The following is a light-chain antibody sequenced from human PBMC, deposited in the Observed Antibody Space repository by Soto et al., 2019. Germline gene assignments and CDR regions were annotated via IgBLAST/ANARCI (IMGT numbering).Light chain of an antibody. J-gene: IGLJ2*01. Sequence: QSVLTQPPSVSGAPGQRVTISCTGSRSHIGAGYDVHWYQQLPDTAPKLLIYDNNSRPSGVPGRFSASKSGTSASLAITGLQAEDEGDYYCQSYDNSLSGSHVIFGGGTKLTVL. V-gene: IGLV1-40*01. CDR3: QSYDNSLSGSHVI. CDR2: DNN. CDR1: RSHIGAGYD.